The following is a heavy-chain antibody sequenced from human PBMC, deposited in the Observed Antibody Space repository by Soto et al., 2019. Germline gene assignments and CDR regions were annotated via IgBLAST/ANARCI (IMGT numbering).Heavy chain of an antibody. V-gene: IGHV3-7*04. CDR3: ARGEQWLVRWVY. Sequence: EVHLVESGGGLVQPGGSLRLACAASGFTFRSCWMSWFRQAPGKGLEWVANIKDGGSEKYYVDSVKGRLTISRDNAKNSVYLQMNSLRDEDTAVYYCARGEQWLVRWVYWGPGTLFTVSS. J-gene: IGHJ4*02. CDR1: GFTFRSCW. CDR2: IKDGGSEK. D-gene: IGHD6-19*01.